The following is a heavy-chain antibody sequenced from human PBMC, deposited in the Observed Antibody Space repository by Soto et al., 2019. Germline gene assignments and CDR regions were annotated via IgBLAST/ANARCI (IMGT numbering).Heavy chain of an antibody. CDR1: NDSIRSCTYY. CDR2: LSYLGTT. Sequence: SETLALTCTVSNDSIRSCTYYCAWIRQPAGRGLEWMGRLSYLGTTDYNPSLKSRVTISKDASKNQFSLKLTSVTDADTAVYYCAKGRSDSGWYEEHYWGGGTMVTDSS. D-gene: IGHD6-19*01. CDR3: AKGRSDSGWYEEHY. J-gene: IGHJ4*02. V-gene: IGHV4-39*01.